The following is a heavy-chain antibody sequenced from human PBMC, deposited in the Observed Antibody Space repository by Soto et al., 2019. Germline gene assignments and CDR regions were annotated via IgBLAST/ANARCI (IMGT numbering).Heavy chain of an antibody. CDR1: GFTFSANA. Sequence: QEQLVESGGDVVQPGRSLTLSCAASGFTFSANAMHWVRQAPGKGLEWVAVIAYDGTIKIYRDSVKGRFPSSRDDSKSTLYLQMNSLRPEDTAVYYCARDKIKGAPDYLDSWGQGTLVTVSS. J-gene: IGHJ4*02. CDR2: IAYDGTIK. CDR3: ARDKIKGAPDYLDS. V-gene: IGHV3-30-3*01. D-gene: IGHD1-26*01.